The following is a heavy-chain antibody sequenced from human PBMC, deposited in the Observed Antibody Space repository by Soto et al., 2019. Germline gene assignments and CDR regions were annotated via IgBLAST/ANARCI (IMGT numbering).Heavy chain of an antibody. D-gene: IGHD1-7*01. V-gene: IGHV4-39*01. CDR2: IYSGGGT. CDR3: ARGELLSAFDI. J-gene: IGHJ3*02. CDR1: GGSMNNKNYY. Sequence: PSDTLSLTCTVSGGSMNNKNYYWGWIRQSPGKGLEWIGSIYSGGGTYYKSSLESRVTIFVDMSKNQFSLKLNSVTAADTAVYYCARGELLSAFDIWGQGTMVTVSS.